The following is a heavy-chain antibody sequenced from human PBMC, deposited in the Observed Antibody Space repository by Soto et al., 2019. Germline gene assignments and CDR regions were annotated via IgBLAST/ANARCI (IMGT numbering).Heavy chain of an antibody. Sequence: GGSLRLSCAAPGFTFSSYSMNWVRQAPGKGLEWVSSISSSSSYIYYADSVKGRFTISRDNAKNSLYLQMNSLRAEDTAVYYCARALDRGFWSGYHQQYYFDYWGQGTLVTVSS. V-gene: IGHV3-21*01. J-gene: IGHJ4*02. CDR1: GFTFSSYS. CDR2: ISSSSSYI. CDR3: ARALDRGFWSGYHQQYYFDY. D-gene: IGHD3-3*01.